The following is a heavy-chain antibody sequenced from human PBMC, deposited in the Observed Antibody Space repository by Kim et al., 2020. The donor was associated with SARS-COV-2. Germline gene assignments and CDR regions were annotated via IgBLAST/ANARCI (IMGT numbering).Heavy chain of an antibody. V-gene: IGHV4-31*03. Sequence: SETLSLTCTVSGGSISSGGYYWSWIRQHPGKGLEWIGYIYYSGSTYYNPSLKSRVTISVDTSKNQFSLKLSSVTAADTAVYYCARVTLYYYDSSGPFDYWGQGTLVTVSS. D-gene: IGHD3-22*01. CDR1: GGSISSGGYY. CDR3: ARVTLYYYDSSGPFDY. J-gene: IGHJ4*02. CDR2: IYYSGST.